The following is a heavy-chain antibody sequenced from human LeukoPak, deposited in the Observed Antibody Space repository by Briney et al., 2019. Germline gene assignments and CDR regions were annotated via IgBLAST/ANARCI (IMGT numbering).Heavy chain of an antibody. CDR3: AKTDGYTSGWSGIDY. J-gene: IGHJ4*02. CDR2: IWYDGSNK. D-gene: IGHD6-19*01. Sequence: GRSLRLSCAASGFTFSSYGMHWVRQAPGKGLEWVAVIWYDGSNKYYADSVKGRFTISRDNPKNTLYLQMNSLRVEDTAVYYCAKTDGYTSGWSGIDYWGQGTLVTVSS. V-gene: IGHV3-33*06. CDR1: GFTFSSYG.